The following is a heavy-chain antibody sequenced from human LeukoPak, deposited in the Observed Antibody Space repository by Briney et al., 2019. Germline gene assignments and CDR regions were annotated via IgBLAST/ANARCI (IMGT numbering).Heavy chain of an antibody. V-gene: IGHV3-23*01. CDR3: AKGTSMVTTYYYYMDV. Sequence: GGSLRLSCAASGFTFSSYAMSWVRQAPGKGLEWVSTISGGATSTYYADSVMGRFTISRDNSKNTLYLQMNSLRAEDTAVYYCAKGTSMVTTYYYYMDVWGKGTTVTVSS. J-gene: IGHJ6*03. CDR1: GFTFSSYA. D-gene: IGHD5-18*01. CDR2: ISGGATST.